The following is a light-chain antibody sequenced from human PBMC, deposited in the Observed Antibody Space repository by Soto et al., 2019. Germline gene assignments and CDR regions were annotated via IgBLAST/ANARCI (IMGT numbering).Light chain of an antibody. J-gene: IGLJ2*01. CDR3: SSYTSSSTSV. CDR2: DVS. V-gene: IGLV2-14*01. Sequence: QSALTQPASVSGSPGQSITISCTGTSSDVGGYNYVSWYQQHPGKAPKLMIYDVSNRPSGVSNRFSGSKSGNTASLTISGLQAEDEDDYYCSSYTSSSTSVVGGGTKLTVL. CDR1: SSDVGGYNY.